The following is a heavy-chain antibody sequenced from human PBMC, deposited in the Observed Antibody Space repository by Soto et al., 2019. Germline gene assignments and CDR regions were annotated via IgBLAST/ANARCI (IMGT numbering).Heavy chain of an antibody. D-gene: IGHD3-3*01. V-gene: IGHV4-4*02. CDR3: ARGLLYDFWSGKYYFDY. CDR1: GDSINNSHW. CDR2: TYHSGTT. J-gene: IGHJ4*02. Sequence: PSETLSLTCAVSGDSINNSHWWSWVRQTPGKGLEWIGETYHSGTTNYNPSLKTRVTISIDKSKNQFSLKLSSVTAADTAVYYCARGLLYDFWSGKYYFDYWGQGTLVTVSS.